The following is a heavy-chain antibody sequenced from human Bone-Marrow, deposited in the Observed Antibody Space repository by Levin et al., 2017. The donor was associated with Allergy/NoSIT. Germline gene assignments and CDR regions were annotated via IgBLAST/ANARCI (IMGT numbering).Heavy chain of an antibody. Sequence: GGSLRLSCAVSGFTVNNNYMTWVRQAPGKGLEWVSIIYSGGRTYYAESVKGRFTISRDSSKNTVYLQMNSLRAEDTAVYYCAVYNYGLGQAYWGQGTLVTVSS. CDR1: GFTVNNNY. CDR2: IYSGGRT. J-gene: IGHJ4*02. V-gene: IGHV3-53*01. D-gene: IGHD5-18*01. CDR3: AVYNYGLGQAY.